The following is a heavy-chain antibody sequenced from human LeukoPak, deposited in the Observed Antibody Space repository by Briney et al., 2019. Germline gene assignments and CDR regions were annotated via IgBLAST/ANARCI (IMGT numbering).Heavy chain of an antibody. V-gene: IGHV1-18*01. CDR3: GRGLGDGYNLDY. CDR2: ISSYNDNT. J-gene: IGHJ4*02. CDR1: GYTFSNYG. Sequence: ASVKVSCKASGYTFSNYGISWVRQAPGQGLEWMGWISSYNDNTNYAQKLQGRVTMTTDTFTSTAYMELRSLRSDDTAVYYCGRGLGDGYNLDYWGQGTLVTVSS. D-gene: IGHD5-24*01.